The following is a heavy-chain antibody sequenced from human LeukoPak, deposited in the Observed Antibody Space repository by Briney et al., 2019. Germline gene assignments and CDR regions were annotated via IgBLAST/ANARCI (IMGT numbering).Heavy chain of an antibody. CDR2: INPNSGGT. D-gene: IGHD3-22*01. CDR3: ARVVYYYDSSGYEY. J-gene: IGHJ4*02. CDR1: GYTFTGHY. V-gene: IGHV1-2*06. Sequence: ASVKVSCKASGYTFTGHYMHWVRQAPGQGLEWMGRINPNSGGTNYAQKFQGRVTMTRDTSISTAYMELSMLRSDDTAVYYCARVVYYYDSSGYEYWGQGTLVTVSS.